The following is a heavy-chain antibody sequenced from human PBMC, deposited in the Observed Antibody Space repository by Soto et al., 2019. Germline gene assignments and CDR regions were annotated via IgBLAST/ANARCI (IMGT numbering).Heavy chain of an antibody. CDR2: ISGGGDGT. D-gene: IGHD2-15*01. J-gene: IGHJ3*02. CDR1: GFTFSSYA. Sequence: EVQLLESGGGLVQPGGSLRLSCAASGFTFSSYAMSWVRQPPGKGLEWVSTISGGGDGTYYADSMKGHFTISRDNSKNTLYLQMNSLVAEDTDIYYCAKKGLGSLTTFCSGSGCHYAFDMWGQGTMVTVSS. CDR3: AKKGLGSLTTFCSGSGCHYAFDM. V-gene: IGHV3-23*01.